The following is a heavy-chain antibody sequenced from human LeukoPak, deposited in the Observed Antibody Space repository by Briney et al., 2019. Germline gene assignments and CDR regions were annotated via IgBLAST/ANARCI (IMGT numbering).Heavy chain of an antibody. CDR2: IMPLFGTA. V-gene: IGHV1-69*05. Sequence: GASVKVSCKTSGGTFNNSAISWVRQAPGQGLEWLGGIMPLFGTAGYGQRFQGRVTITKDESTRTVYLELTSLTSDDTAVYYCARDVHGDYGSGWFDPWGQGTLVSVSS. CDR1: GGTFNNSA. D-gene: IGHD4-17*01. CDR3: ARDVHGDYGSGWFDP. J-gene: IGHJ5*02.